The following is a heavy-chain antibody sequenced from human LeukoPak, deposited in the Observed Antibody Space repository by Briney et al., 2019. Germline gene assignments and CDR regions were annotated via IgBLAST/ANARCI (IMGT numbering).Heavy chain of an antibody. CDR1: GFTFSNYW. CDR2: IKQDGSAK. J-gene: IGHJ4*02. D-gene: IGHD6-19*01. CDR3: ARTIREQWLTIDY. V-gene: IGHV3-7*04. Sequence: PGGSLRLSCASSGFTFSNYWMNWVRQARGKGLEWVTNIKQDGSAKYYVDSVKGRFTISRDNAKNSLYQQMNSLGAEDTAVYYCARTIREQWLTIDYWGQGTLVTFSS.